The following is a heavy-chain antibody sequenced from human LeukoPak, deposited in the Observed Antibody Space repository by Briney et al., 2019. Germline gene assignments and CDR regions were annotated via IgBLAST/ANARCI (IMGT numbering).Heavy chain of an antibody. V-gene: IGHV3-30*18. CDR3: AKARYNWNYGGYNWFDP. Sequence: LSGGSLRLSCAASGFTFSSYGMHWVRQAPGKGLEWVAVISYDGSNKYYADSVKGRFTISRDNSKNTLYLQVNSLRAEDTAVYYCAKARYNWNYGGYNWFDPWGQGTLVTVSS. CDR1: GFTFSSYG. J-gene: IGHJ5*02. CDR2: ISYDGSNK. D-gene: IGHD1-7*01.